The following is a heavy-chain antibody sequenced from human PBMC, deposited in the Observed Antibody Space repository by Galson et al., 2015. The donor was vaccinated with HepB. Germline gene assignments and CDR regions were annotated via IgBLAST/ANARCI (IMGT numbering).Heavy chain of an antibody. CDR3: RSPVVVTSSFDY. CDR2: IKSKTDGRTT. J-gene: IGHJ4*02. V-gene: IGHV3-15*01. D-gene: IGHD3-22*01. Sequence: SLRLSCAASGFTFSNAWMSWVRQAPGKGLEWVGRIKSKTDGRTTDYAAPVKGRFTISRDDSKNTMYLQMNSLKTEDTAVYYCRSPVVVTSSFDYWGQGTLVTVSS. CDR1: GFTFSNAW.